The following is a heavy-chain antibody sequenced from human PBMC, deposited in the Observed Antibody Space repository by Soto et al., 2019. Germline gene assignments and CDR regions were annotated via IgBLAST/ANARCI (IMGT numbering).Heavy chain of an antibody. D-gene: IGHD5-12*01. CDR1: GFTFSSYS. J-gene: IGHJ3*02. V-gene: IGHV3-21*01. Sequence: GGSLRLSCAASGFTFSSYSMNWVRQAPGKGLEWDSSISSSSSYIYYADSVKGRFTISRDNAKNSLYLQMNSLRAEDTTVYYCARVSGYDSLDAFDIWGQGTMVTVSS. CDR3: ARVSGYDSLDAFDI. CDR2: ISSSSSYI.